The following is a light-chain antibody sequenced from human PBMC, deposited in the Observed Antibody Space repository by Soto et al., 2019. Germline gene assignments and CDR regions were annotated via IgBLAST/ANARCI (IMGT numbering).Light chain of an antibody. Sequence: DFVMTQSPDSLAVSLGERATINCKSSQSVLYSPNNNNYLSWYQQKPGQPPKLLIYWASTRESGLPDRFSGSGSGTDFTLPISSLQAEDVAVYYCHQYINAPWTFGQGTKVEIK. CDR1: QSVLYSPNNNNY. J-gene: IGKJ1*01. CDR3: HQYINAPWT. CDR2: WAS. V-gene: IGKV4-1*01.